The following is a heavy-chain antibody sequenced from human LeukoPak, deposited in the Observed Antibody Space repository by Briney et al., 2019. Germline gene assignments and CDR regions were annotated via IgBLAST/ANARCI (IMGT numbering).Heavy chain of an antibody. V-gene: IGHV3-30*18. CDR1: GFTFSSYG. D-gene: IGHD3-22*01. Sequence: PGRSLRLSCAASGFTFSSYGMHWVRQAPGKGLEWVAVISYDGSNKYYADSVKGRFTISRDNSKNTLYLQMNSLRAEDTAVYYCAKDPDYDSSGVDYWGQGTLATVSS. CDR3: AKDPDYDSSGVDY. CDR2: ISYDGSNK. J-gene: IGHJ4*02.